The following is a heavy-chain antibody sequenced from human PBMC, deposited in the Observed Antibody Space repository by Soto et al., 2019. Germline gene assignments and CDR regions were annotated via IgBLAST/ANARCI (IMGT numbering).Heavy chain of an antibody. CDR3: AIDNDVDAFDI. CDR2: IWYDGSNK. J-gene: IGHJ3*02. D-gene: IGHD2-8*01. CDR1: GFTFSSYG. Sequence: QVQLVESGGGVVQPGRSLRLSCAASGFTFSSYGMHWVRQAPGKGLEWVAVIWYDGSNKYYADSVKGRFTISRDNSKNTLYLQMNSLRAEDTAVYYCAIDNDVDAFDIWGQGTMVTVSS. V-gene: IGHV3-33*01.